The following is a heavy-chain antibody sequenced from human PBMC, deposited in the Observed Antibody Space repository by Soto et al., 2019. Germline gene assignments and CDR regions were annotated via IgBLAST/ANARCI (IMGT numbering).Heavy chain of an antibody. CDR1: GGSISSGGYY. CDR2: IYYSGST. D-gene: IGHD2-15*01. CDR3: AREEAGSGGWYYGMDV. J-gene: IGHJ6*02. Sequence: QVQLQESGPGLVKPSQTLSLTCTVSGGSISSGGYYWSWIRQHPGKGLEWIGYIYYSGSTYYNPSLKSRVTISVDTSKNQFSLKLSSVTAADTAVYYCAREEAGSGGWYYGMDVWGQGTTVTVSS. V-gene: IGHV4-31*03.